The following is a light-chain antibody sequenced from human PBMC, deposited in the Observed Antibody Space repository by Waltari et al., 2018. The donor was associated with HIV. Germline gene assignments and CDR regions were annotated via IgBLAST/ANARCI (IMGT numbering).Light chain of an antibody. Sequence: QSVLTQPPSVSAAPGPQVTISCSGSSSNIGNNYVSWYQQLPRTAPKLLIYDNNKRPSGMPDRFSGSKSGTSATLGITGLQTGDEADYYCGAWDNSLSAWVLGGGTQLTVL. CDR3: GAWDNSLSAWV. CDR2: DNN. CDR1: SSNIGNNY. V-gene: IGLV1-51*01. J-gene: IGLJ3*02.